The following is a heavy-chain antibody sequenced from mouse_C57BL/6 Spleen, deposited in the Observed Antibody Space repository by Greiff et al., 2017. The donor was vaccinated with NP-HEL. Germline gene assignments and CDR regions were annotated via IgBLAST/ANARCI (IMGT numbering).Heavy chain of an antibody. CDR2: ISSGGSYT. V-gene: IGHV5-6*01. CDR1: GFTFSSYG. CDR3: ARVDYGSSYPSYAMDY. Sequence: EVQLVESGGDLVKPGGSLKLSCAASGFTFSSYGMSWVRQTPDKRLEWVATISSGGSYTYYPDSVKGRFTISRDNAKNTLYLQMSSLKSEDTAMYYCARVDYGSSYPSYAMDYWGQGTSVTVSS. D-gene: IGHD1-1*01. J-gene: IGHJ4*01.